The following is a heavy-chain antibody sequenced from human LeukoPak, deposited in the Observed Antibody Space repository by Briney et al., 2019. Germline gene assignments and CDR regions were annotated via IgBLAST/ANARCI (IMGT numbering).Heavy chain of an antibody. Sequence: PGGSLRLSCAASGFTFSSYSMNWVRQAPGKGLEWVSAISSSSSYIYYADSVRGGFTISRDNAKNSLYLQMNRLRAEDTAVYYCASGAPSAYSGQGTLVTVSS. CDR3: ASGAPSAY. CDR2: ISSSSSYI. V-gene: IGHV3-21*01. J-gene: IGHJ4*02. CDR1: GFTFSSYS. D-gene: IGHD4/OR15-4a*01.